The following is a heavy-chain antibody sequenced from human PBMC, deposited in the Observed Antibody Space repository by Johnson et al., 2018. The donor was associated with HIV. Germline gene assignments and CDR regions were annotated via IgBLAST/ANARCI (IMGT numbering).Heavy chain of an antibody. Sequence: VLLVESGGGLVQPGSLRLSCAASGFTFNNYWMSWVRQAPGKGLEWVATIKGDGSGQDYVDSVEGRFTISRDYAKNSLYVQMNSLRAEDTAVYYCARLRWGSGDPLHDAFDVWGQGTMVTVSS. J-gene: IGHJ3*01. CDR2: IKGDGSGQ. CDR1: GFTFNNYW. V-gene: IGHV3-7*01. CDR3: ARLRWGSGDPLHDAFDV. D-gene: IGHD2-21*01.